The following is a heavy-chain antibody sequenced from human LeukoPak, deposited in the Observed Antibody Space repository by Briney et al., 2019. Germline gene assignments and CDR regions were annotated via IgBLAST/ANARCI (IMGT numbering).Heavy chain of an antibody. CDR1: GYTFTSYG. CDR3: ASSIVATIIPYYYYYGMDV. D-gene: IGHD5-12*01. Sequence: ASVKVSCKASGYTFTSYGISWVRQAPGQGLEWMGWISAYNGNTNYAQKLQGRVTMTTDTSTSTAYMELRSLRSDDTAVYYCASSIVATIIPYYYYYGMDVWGQGTTVTVSS. CDR2: ISAYNGNT. V-gene: IGHV1-18*01. J-gene: IGHJ6*02.